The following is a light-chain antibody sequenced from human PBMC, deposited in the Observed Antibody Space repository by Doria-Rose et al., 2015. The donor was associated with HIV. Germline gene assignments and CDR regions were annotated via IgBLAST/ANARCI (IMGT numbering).Light chain of an antibody. V-gene: IGKV1-NL1*01. Sequence: DGVTISCRASEDISKSLAWYQQKPGKAPKVLLYASSRLESGVPSRFSGVGSGTNYTLLISSLQPEDFATYYCQQYYDTPPTFGLGTTVEVK. CDR2: ASS. CDR1: EDISKS. J-gene: IGKJ1*01. CDR3: QQYYDTPPT.